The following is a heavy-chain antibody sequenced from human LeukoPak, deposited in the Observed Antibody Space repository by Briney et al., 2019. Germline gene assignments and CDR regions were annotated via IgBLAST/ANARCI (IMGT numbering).Heavy chain of an antibody. J-gene: IGHJ4*02. CDR1: GGSFNDYS. V-gene: IGHV4-34*01. D-gene: IGHD6-13*01. CDR3: ARLGLYTSSWYRFYYFDY. Sequence: TSETLSLTCGVHGGSFNDYSWTWIRQSPGKGLEWIGEINHSGSTTYNPSLKSRFTMSVDASKNQFSLRLGSVTAADTAVYYCARLGLYTSSWYRFYYFDYWDQGTLVTVSS. CDR2: INHSGST.